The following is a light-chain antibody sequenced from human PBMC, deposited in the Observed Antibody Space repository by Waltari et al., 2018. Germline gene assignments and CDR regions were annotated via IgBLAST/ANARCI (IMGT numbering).Light chain of an antibody. J-gene: IGKJ2*01. CDR2: DAS. CDR3: QQFHTYPYT. CDR1: RGISSY. Sequence: DIQLTQSPSFLSASVGDRVTITCRASRGISSYLAWYQQKPGKAPKIMIYDASTLESGVSSRFSGSGSETEFTLTISSLQPEDFATYYCQQFHTYPYTFGQGTELEVK. V-gene: IGKV1-9*01.